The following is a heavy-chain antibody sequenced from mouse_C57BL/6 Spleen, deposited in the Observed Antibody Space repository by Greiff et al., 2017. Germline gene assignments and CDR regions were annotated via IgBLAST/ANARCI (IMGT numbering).Heavy chain of an antibody. V-gene: IGHV1-7*01. J-gene: IGHJ4*01. Sequence: VQLQQSGAELAKPGASVKLSCKASGYTFTSYWMHWVKQRPGQGLEWIGYINPSSGYTKYNQKFKDKATLTADKSSSTAYMQLSSLTYEDSAVYYCARLDDDDAYAMDYWGQGTSVTVSS. CDR2: INPSSGYT. CDR1: GYTFTSYW. CDR3: ARLDDDDAYAMDY. D-gene: IGHD2-4*01.